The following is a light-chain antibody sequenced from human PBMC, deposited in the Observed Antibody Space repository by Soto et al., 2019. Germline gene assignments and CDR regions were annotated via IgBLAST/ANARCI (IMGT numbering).Light chain of an antibody. Sequence: ELVLTQSPATLSVSPGERATLSCRASQGVGSTLAWYQQEPGRAPRLLIYDASTRATGIPARFSGAGSGTEFTLTISGLQSDDFAVYYCQQYHNWPLGLTFGGGTRVEIK. J-gene: IGKJ4*01. V-gene: IGKV3-15*01. CDR2: DAS. CDR1: QGVGST. CDR3: QQYHNWPLGLT.